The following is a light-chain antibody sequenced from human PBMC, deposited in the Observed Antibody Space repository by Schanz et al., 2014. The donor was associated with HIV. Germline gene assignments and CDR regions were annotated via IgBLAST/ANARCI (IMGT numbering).Light chain of an antibody. J-gene: IGLJ3*02. Sequence: QSALTQPASVSGSPGQSITISCTGTSSDVGGYNYVSWYQQHPGKAPKLMIYDVSKRPSGVSNRFSGSKSGNTASLTISGLQAEDEADYYCCSYAGSYTWVFGGGTKL. CDR3: CSYAGSYTWV. CDR1: SSDVGGYNY. CDR2: DVS. V-gene: IGLV2-14*03.